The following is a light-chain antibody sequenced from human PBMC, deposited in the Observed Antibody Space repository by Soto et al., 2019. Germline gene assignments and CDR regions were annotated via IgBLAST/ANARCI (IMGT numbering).Light chain of an antibody. CDR3: QLFGSSPRFT. J-gene: IGKJ3*01. V-gene: IGKV3-20*01. CDR2: GAS. CDR1: QSVSSNY. Sequence: EIVLTQSPGTLSLSPGEGATLSCRASQSVSSNYLAWYQQKPGQAPRLLIYGASSRATGIPDRFSGSVSGTDFTLTISRLEPEDFAVYYCQLFGSSPRFTFGPGTKVDIK.